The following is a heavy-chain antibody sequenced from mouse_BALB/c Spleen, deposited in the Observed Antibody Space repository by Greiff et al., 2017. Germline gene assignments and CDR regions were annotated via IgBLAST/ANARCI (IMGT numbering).Heavy chain of an antibody. CDR3: ARRATVVEREHYYFDD. J-gene: IGHJ2*01. D-gene: IGHD1-1*01. Sequence: EVKLVESGGGLVKPGGSLKLSCAASGFTFSSYAMSWVRQTPEKRLEWVATISSGGSSTYYPDSVKGRSTISRDNAKNTMYLQMSSLRSEDTAMYYCARRATVVEREHYYFDDWGQGTTLTVSS. V-gene: IGHV5-9-3*01. CDR2: ISSGGSST. CDR1: GFTFSSYA.